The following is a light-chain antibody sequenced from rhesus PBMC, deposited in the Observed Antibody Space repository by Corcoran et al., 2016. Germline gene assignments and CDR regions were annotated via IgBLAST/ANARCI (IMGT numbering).Light chain of an antibody. CDR2: RVN. J-gene: IGLJ1*01. CDR3: NSYTASVSYM. Sequence: QSAPIQSPSVSGSLGQSVTISCTGTSSDIGRYNYVSWYRQQAGTTTKLMMYRVNMRPSGVSDRFSGSKSGNTSSLTISGLKAEEEADDYCNSYTASVSYMFCTGTRPTV. CDR1: SSDIGRYNY. V-gene: IGLV2-11*01.